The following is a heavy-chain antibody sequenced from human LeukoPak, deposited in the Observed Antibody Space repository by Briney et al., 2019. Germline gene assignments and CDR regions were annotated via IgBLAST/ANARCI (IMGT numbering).Heavy chain of an antibody. Sequence: ASVKVSCKASGYTFTSYYMHWVRQAPGQGLEWMGIINPSGGSTSYAQKFQGRVTMTRDTSTSTVYMELSSLRSEDTAVYYCARTGDCGGDCYLIGYWGQGNPGHRLL. D-gene: IGHD2-21*02. CDR3: ARTGDCGGDCYLIGY. CDR1: GYTFTSYY. J-gene: IGHJ4*02. CDR2: INPSGGST. V-gene: IGHV1-46*01.